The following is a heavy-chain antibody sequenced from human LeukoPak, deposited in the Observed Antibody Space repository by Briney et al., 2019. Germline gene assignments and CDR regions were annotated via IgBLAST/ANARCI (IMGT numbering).Heavy chain of an antibody. J-gene: IGHJ4*02. CDR1: GFTFDYSA. D-gene: IGHD3-22*01. CDR2: INTGDIT. Sequence: GGSLRLSCAASGFTFDYSAMTWVRQAPEKGLEWVSTINTGDITFYANSVKGRFTISRDNSKNALFQQMNSLRAEDTAIYYCVKGGFTYYDDWGQGTLVTVSS. V-gene: IGHV3-23*01. CDR3: VKGGFTYYDD.